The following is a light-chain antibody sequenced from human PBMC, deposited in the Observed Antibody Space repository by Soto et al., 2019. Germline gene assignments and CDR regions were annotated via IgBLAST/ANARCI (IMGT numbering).Light chain of an antibody. V-gene: IGKV1-5*01. J-gene: IGKJ2*01. CDR2: DAS. Sequence: DIQMTQSPSTLSASVGDRVTITCRASQSISRWLAWYHQKPGKAPKLLIYDASTLESGVPSRFSGSGSGTEFTLTITSLQPDDFATYYCHQYSSYLYTFGQGTKLEIK. CDR1: QSISRW. CDR3: HQYSSYLYT.